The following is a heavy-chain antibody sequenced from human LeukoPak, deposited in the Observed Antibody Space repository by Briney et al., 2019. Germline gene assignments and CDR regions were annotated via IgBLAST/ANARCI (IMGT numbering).Heavy chain of an antibody. Sequence: NPSETLSLTCTVSGYSISNGYYWGWIRQPPGKGLAWVGSISHRGSTYYSPSLSSRITISLDRSKQKFSLKLTSVTAADTAVYFCARGAEYYAIWRGYAGYSDYWGQGISVTVSS. D-gene: IGHD3-3*01. CDR2: ISHRGST. CDR3: ARGAEYYAIWRGYAGYSDY. CDR1: GYSISNGYY. V-gene: IGHV4-38-2*02. J-gene: IGHJ4*02.